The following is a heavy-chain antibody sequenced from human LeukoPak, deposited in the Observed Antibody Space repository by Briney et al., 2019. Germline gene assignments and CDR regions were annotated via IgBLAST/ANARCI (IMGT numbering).Heavy chain of an antibody. CDR3: ATDVDIVAAY. J-gene: IGHJ4*02. D-gene: IGHD5-12*01. Sequence: GRSLRLSCAASGFTFSSYAMHWVRQAPGKGLEWVAVISYDGSNKYYADSVKGRFTISRDNAKNSLYLQMNSLRAEDTAVYYCATDVDIVAAYWGQGTLVTVSS. V-gene: IGHV3-30-3*01. CDR1: GFTFSSYA. CDR2: ISYDGSNK.